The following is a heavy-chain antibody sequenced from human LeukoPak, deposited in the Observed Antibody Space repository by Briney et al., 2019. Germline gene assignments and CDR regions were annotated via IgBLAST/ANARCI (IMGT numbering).Heavy chain of an antibody. V-gene: IGHV3-30-3*01. CDR3: AREGPAATQDY. J-gene: IGHJ4*02. CDR2: ISYDGSNK. Sequence: GGPLRHSCAACGFTFSSYAMHWVRQAPGKGLEWVAVISYDGSNKYYADSVKGRFTISRDNSKNTLYLQMNSLRAEDTAVYYCAREGPAATQDYWGQGTLVTVSS. CDR1: GFTFSSYA. D-gene: IGHD2-15*01.